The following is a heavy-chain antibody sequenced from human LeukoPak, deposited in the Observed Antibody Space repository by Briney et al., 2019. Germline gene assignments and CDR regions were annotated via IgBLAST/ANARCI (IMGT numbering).Heavy chain of an antibody. CDR3: ATPYYGSGTYYVAFDI. D-gene: IGHD3-10*01. CDR1: GGSFSGYY. Sequence: SETLSLTCAVYGGSFSGYYWSWIRQPPGKGLEWIGEINHSGSTNYNPSLKSRVTISVDTSKNRFPLKLNSVTAADTAVYYCATPYYGSGTYYVAFDIWGQGTMVTVSS. V-gene: IGHV4-34*01. CDR2: INHSGST. J-gene: IGHJ3*02.